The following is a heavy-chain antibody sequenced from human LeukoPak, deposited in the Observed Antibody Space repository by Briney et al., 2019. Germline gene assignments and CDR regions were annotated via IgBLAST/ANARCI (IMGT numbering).Heavy chain of an antibody. D-gene: IGHD3-9*01. Sequence: SETLSLTCAVYGGSFSGYYWSWIRQPPGKGLEWIGEINHSGSTNYNPSLKSRVTISVDTSKNQFSLKLSSVAAADTAVYYCGSFLTGYYSPYAFDIWGQGTMVTVSS. CDR3: GSFLTGYYSPYAFDI. CDR1: GGSFSGYY. J-gene: IGHJ3*02. V-gene: IGHV4-34*01. CDR2: INHSGST.